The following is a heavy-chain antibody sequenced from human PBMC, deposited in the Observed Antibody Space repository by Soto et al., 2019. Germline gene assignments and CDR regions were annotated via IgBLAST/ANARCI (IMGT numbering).Heavy chain of an antibody. J-gene: IGHJ4*02. CDR3: ARMGTPATRLYYFDF. D-gene: IGHD2-15*01. CDR1: GGSFSGYY. V-gene: IGHV4-34*01. CDR2: IYHSGST. Sequence: PSETLSLTCAVYGGSFSGYYWSWIRQSPGKGLEWIGGIYHSGSTYYNPSLKSRVTISVDTSKNQFSLRLSSVTAADTAMYFCARMGTPATRLYYFDFWGQGTLVT.